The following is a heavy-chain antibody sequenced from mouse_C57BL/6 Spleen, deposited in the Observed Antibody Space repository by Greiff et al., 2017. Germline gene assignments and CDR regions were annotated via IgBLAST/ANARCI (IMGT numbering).Heavy chain of an antibody. J-gene: IGHJ2*01. CDR3: ARDRGPFDY. CDR1: GYSITSGYY. Sequence: EVKVEESGPGLVKPSQSLSLTCSVTGYSITSGYYWNWIRQFPGNKLEWMGYISYDGSNNYNPSLKNRISITRDTSKNQFFLKLNSVTTEDTATYYCARDRGPFDYWGQGTTLTVSS. D-gene: IGHD3-1*01. CDR2: ISYDGSN. V-gene: IGHV3-6*01.